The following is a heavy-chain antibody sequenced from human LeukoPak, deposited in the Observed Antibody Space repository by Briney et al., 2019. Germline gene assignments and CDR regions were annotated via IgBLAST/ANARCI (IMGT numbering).Heavy chain of an antibody. J-gene: IGHJ4*02. D-gene: IGHD6-13*01. Sequence: SETLSLTCAVYGGSFSGYYWSWIRQPPEKGLEWIASIYYSGSTYYNPSLKSRVTISVDTSKNQFSLKLSSVTAADTAVYYCASHYYTGYSSSLGYWGQGTLVTVSS. CDR2: IYYSGST. V-gene: IGHV4-34*01. CDR1: GGSFSGYY. CDR3: ASHYYTGYSSSLGY.